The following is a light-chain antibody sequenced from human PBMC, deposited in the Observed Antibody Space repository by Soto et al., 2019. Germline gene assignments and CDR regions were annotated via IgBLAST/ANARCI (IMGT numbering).Light chain of an antibody. CDR1: SSNIGAGYD. CDR3: QSYDSSLSGSYV. Sequence: QSVLTQPPSVSGAPGQRVIISCTGSSSNIGAGYDVHWYQQLPGTAPRLLIYDNNNRPPGVPARFSVSKSDTSASLAITGLQPEDEADYYCQSYDSSLSGSYVFGTGTRSPS. CDR2: DNN. V-gene: IGLV1-40*01. J-gene: IGLJ1*01.